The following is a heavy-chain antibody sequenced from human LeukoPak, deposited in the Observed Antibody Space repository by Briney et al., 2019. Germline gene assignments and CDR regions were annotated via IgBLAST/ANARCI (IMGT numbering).Heavy chain of an antibody. D-gene: IGHD2-15*01. CDR1: GFTFSSYA. V-gene: IGHV3-23*01. CDR2: ISGSGGST. J-gene: IGHJ4*02. CDR3: AKGPERRYCSGGSCYSTD. Sequence: GGSLRLSCAASGFTFSSYAMSWVRQAPGKGLEWVSAISGSGGSTYYADSVKGRFTISRDNSKNTLYLQMNSLRAEDTAVYYCAKGPERRYCSGGSCYSTDWGQGTLSPSPQ.